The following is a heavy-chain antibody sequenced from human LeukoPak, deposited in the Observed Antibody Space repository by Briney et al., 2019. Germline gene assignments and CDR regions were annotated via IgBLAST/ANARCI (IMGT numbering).Heavy chain of an antibody. J-gene: IGHJ4*02. Sequence: SQTLSLTCTVSGGSISSGDYYWSWIRQPPGKGLEWIGYIYYSGSTYYNPSLKSRVTISVDTSKNQFSLKLSSVTAADTAVYYCARERSRDGYSLDYWGQGTLVTVSS. V-gene: IGHV4-30-4*01. D-gene: IGHD5-24*01. CDR1: GGSISSGDYY. CDR2: IYYSGST. CDR3: ARERSRDGYSLDY.